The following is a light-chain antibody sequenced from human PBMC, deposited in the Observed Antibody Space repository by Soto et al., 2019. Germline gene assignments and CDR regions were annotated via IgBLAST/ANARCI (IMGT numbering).Light chain of an antibody. CDR3: SSYTTSNTRQIV. V-gene: IGLV2-14*03. CDR1: SSDVGGYNY. Sequence: QSVLTQPASVSESPGQSITISCPGTSSDVGGYNYVSWYQHHPGKAPKLMIFDVSNRPSGVSNRFSGSKSGNTASLTISGLQPEDEADYYCSSYTTSNTRQIVFGTGTKVTVL. CDR2: DVS. J-gene: IGLJ1*01.